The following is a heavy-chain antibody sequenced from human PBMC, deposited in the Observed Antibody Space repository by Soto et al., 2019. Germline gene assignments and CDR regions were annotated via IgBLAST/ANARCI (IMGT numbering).Heavy chain of an antibody. V-gene: IGHV1-69*08. D-gene: IGHD4-17*01. J-gene: IGHJ2*01. Sequence: QVQLVQSGAEVRKPGSSVKVSCEASGGSFNSHSFSWVRQAPGLGLEWVGRIIPILGITNHAQKFRGRVTISADKSTSTVYMELSSLRSEDTAVYYSAKDARGINHGDYDAIWHFHVWGRGTLVTVSS. CDR1: GGSFNSHS. CDR3: AKDARGINHGDYDAIWHFHV. CDR2: IIPILGIT.